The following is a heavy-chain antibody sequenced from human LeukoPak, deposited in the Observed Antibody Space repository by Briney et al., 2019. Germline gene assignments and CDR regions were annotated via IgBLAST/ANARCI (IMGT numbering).Heavy chain of an antibody. D-gene: IGHD6-13*01. J-gene: IGHJ6*03. CDR2: IYYSGST. CDR1: GGSISSYY. CDR3: ARTSWYYYYYYYMDV. Sequence: SETLSLTCTVSGGSISSYYWSWIRQPPGKGLEWIGYIYYSGSTNYNPSLKSRVTISVDTPKNQFSLKLSSVTAADTAVYYCARTSWYYYYYYYMDVWGKGTTVTISS. V-gene: IGHV4-59*01.